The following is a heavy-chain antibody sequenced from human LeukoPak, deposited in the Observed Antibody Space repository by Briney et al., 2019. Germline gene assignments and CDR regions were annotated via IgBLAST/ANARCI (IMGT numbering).Heavy chain of an antibody. Sequence: SETLSLTCIVSGGSISSSSYYWGWIRQPPGKGLEWIGSIYYSGSTYYNPSLKSRVTISVDTSKNQFSLKLSSVTAADTAVYYCARHRHSQLSGDYPYYFDYWGQGTLVTVSS. CDR1: GGSISSSSYY. CDR2: IYYSGST. CDR3: ARHRHSQLSGDYPYYFDY. V-gene: IGHV4-39*01. D-gene: IGHD4-17*01. J-gene: IGHJ4*02.